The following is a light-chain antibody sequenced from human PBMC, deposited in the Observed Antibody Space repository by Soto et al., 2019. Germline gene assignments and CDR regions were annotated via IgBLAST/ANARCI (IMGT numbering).Light chain of an antibody. V-gene: IGLV2-14*03. CDR3: SSYSTSSTPYV. J-gene: IGLJ1*01. CDR1: SSDVGGYNY. CDR2: DVS. Sequence: QSVLTQPASVFGSPGQSITLSCTGTSSDVGGYNYVSWYQQHPGKAPKLMIYDVSNRPSGVSNRFFGSKSGNTASLTISGLQAEDAADYYCSSYSTSSTPYVFGTGTKLTVL.